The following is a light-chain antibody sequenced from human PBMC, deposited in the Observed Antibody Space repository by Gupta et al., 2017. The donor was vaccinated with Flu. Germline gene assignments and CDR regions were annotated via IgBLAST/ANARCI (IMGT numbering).Light chain of an antibody. CDR3: GTWDSSLSGVV. J-gene: IGLJ2*01. Sequence: QSVLTQPPSVSAAPGPKVTISCSGSSSNIGNNYVSWYQQLPGTAPKLLIYENNKRPSGIPDRFSGSKSGTSATLGITGLQTGDEADYYCGTWDSSLSGVVFGEGTKLTVL. V-gene: IGLV1-51*02. CDR2: ENN. CDR1: SSNIGNNY.